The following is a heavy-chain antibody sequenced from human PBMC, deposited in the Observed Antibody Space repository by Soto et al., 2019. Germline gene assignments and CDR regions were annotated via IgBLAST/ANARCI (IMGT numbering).Heavy chain of an antibody. V-gene: IGHV1-46*01. CDR3: ARVLPPFDP. CDR1: GYTVSSYY. J-gene: IGHJ5*02. CDR2: INPGGGST. Sequence: ASGRVSCQASGYTVSSYYIHWVRQAPGQGLEWMGVINPGGGSTSYAQKLQGRVTMTTDTSTSTAYMELRSLRSDDTAGYYCARVLPPFDPWGQGTLVTVSS.